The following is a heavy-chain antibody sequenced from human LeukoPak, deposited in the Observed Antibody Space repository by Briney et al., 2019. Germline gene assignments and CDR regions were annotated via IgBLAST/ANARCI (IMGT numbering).Heavy chain of an antibody. D-gene: IGHD6-13*01. V-gene: IGHV3-64*01. J-gene: IGHJ4*02. Sequence: GGSLRLSCAASGFTFSSYAMHWVRQAPGKGLEYVSAISSNGDSTYYANSVKGRFTISRDNSKNTLYLQMGSLRAEDMAVYYCARVVSAGMGPQQLDYWGQGTLVTVSS. CDR1: GFTFSSYA. CDR3: ARVVSAGMGPQQLDY. CDR2: ISSNGDST.